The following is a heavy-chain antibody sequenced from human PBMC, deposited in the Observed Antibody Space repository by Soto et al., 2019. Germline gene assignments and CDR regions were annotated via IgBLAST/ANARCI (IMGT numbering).Heavy chain of an antibody. CDR1: AFTFSSHW. J-gene: IGHJ4*02. CDR3: AKAVEVVRGVTDY. Sequence: PGGSLRLSCAASAFTFSSHWMSWVRQAPGKGLVWVSRINTDGSGTSYADSVKGRFTISRDNSKNTLYLQMNSLRAEDTAVYYCAKAVEVVRGVTDYWGQGTLVTVSS. D-gene: IGHD3-10*01. CDR2: INTDGSGT. V-gene: IGHV3-74*01.